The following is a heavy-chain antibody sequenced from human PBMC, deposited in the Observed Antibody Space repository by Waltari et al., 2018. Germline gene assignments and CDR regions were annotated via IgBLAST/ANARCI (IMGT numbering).Heavy chain of an antibody. Sequence: QVQLQESGPGLVKSSETLSLTCSVSGGSLSDHFWSWVRQSPGKGLVWMGNVYYRGTTSYNPSLKSRVTISIDTSKNQFSLKLNSVTAADTAIYYCARMYYYDYYYGMDVWGQGTTVIVSS. CDR2: VYYRGTT. V-gene: IGHV4-59*11. J-gene: IGHJ6*02. D-gene: IGHD3-10*01. CDR3: ARMYYYDYYYGMDV. CDR1: GGSLSDHF.